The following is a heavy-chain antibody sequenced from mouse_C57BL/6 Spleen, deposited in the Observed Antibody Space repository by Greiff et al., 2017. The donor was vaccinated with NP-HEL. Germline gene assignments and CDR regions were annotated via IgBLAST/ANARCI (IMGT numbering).Heavy chain of an antibody. CDR3: ARGGGTTVVATRYFDV. D-gene: IGHD1-1*01. CDR2: IDPSDSYT. J-gene: IGHJ1*03. Sequence: QVQLQQPGAELVMPGASVKLSCKASGYTFTSYWMHWVKQRPGQGLEWIGEIDPSDSYTNYNQKFQGKSTLTVDKSSSTAYMQLSSLTSEDSAVYYCARGGGTTVVATRYFDVWGTGTTVTVSS. V-gene: IGHV1-69*01. CDR1: GYTFTSYW.